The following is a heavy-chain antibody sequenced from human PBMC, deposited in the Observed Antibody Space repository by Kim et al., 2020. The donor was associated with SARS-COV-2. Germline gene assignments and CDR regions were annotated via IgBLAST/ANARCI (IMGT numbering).Heavy chain of an antibody. Sequence: SVKVSCKASGGTFSSYAISWVRQAPGQGLEWMGGIIPIFGTENYAQKFQGRVTITADESTSTAYMELSSLRSEDTAVYYCAREGSGSYYGVGYFQNWGQGTLVTVSS. J-gene: IGHJ1*01. CDR2: IIPIFGTE. V-gene: IGHV1-69*13. D-gene: IGHD1-26*01. CDR3: AREGSGSYYGVGYFQN. CDR1: GGTFSSYA.